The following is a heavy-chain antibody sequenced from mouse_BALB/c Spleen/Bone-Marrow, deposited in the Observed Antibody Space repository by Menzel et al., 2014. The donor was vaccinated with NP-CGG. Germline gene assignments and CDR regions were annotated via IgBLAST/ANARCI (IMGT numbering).Heavy chain of an antibody. CDR1: GYIFISYN. CDR2: IYPGNGDT. CDR3: ARSNWDGGNYFDY. J-gene: IGHJ2*01. V-gene: IGHV1-12*01. Sequence: SGAELVKPGASVKMSCKASGYIFISYNMHWVKQTPGQGLEWIGTIYPGNGDTSYNQKFKGKASLTADKSSSTAYMQLSSLTSEDSAVYYCARSNWDGGNYFDYWDQGTTLTVSS. D-gene: IGHD4-1*01.